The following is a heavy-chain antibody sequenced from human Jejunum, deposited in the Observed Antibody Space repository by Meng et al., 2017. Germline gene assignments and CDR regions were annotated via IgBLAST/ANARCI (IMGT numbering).Heavy chain of an antibody. J-gene: IGHJ4*02. D-gene: IGHD1-26*01. V-gene: IGHV4-61*01. CDR1: GDSVSSDNSY. Sequence: DAGPVLGRPSDTLYPTFDFSGDSVSSDNSYWSLIRQPPGQGLEWIGYVYYSGHTDYNPSLKRRVTISIDKSTNQFSLRLSSVTAADTAVYYCARVILYSGSYYFDFWGQGTLVTVSS. CDR2: VYYSGHT. CDR3: ARVILYSGSYYFDF.